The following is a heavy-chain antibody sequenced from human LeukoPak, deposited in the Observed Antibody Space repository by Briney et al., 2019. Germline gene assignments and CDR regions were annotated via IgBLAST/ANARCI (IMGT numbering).Heavy chain of an antibody. CDR3: PYLGGGAFDI. Sequence: SETLSLTCTVSGGSISSSSYYWGWIRQPPGKGLEWIGSIYYSGSTYYNPSLKSRVTISVDTSKNQFSLKLSSVTAADTAVCTPPYLGGGAFDIWGQGTMVTVSS. J-gene: IGHJ3*02. CDR1: GGSISSSSYY. D-gene: IGHD3-16*01. V-gene: IGHV4-39*07. CDR2: IYYSGST.